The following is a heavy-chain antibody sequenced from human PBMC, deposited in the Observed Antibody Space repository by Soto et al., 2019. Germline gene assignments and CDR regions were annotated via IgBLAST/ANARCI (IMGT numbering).Heavy chain of an antibody. CDR1: GGSINRGGYY. Sequence: QVQLQESGPGVVKPSQTLSLTCTVSGGSINRGGYYWSWIRQDPGKCLEWNGYIYYSGSTYYNPSLKSRVTLSLDTSKHQFSLELSAVTASDTAVYYCARYPTAYNSGWYPYVDYWGQGIQVTVSA. J-gene: IGHJ4*02. V-gene: IGHV4-31*03. CDR3: ARYPTAYNSGWYPYVDY. D-gene: IGHD6-19*01. CDR2: IYYSGST.